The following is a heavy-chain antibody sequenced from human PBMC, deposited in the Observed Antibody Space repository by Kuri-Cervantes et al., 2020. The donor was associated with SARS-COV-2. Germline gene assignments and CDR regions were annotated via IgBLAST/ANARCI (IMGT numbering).Heavy chain of an antibody. CDR3: TRGVTARHSDY. CDR2: INPDGSYT. Sequence: ETLSLTCAASGFTFSGHWIHWVRQAPGKGLVWVSRINPDGSYTNNADSVKGRFTISRDNAKNTLYLQMNSLRAEDTAVYYCTRGVTARHSDYWGQGTLATVSS. CDR1: GFTFSGHW. D-gene: IGHD6-6*01. J-gene: IGHJ4*02. V-gene: IGHV3-74*01.